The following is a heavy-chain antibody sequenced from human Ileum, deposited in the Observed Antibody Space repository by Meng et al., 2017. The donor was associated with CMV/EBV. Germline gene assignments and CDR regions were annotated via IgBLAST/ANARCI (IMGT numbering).Heavy chain of an antibody. CDR2: INHSGST. Sequence: VSGGSFSGYSWSWIRQPPGKGLEWIGEINHSGSTNYNPSLKSRVTISVDTSKNQFSLKLSSVTAADTAVYYCARIRGWLRLLYYFDYWGQGTLVTVSS. V-gene: IGHV4-34*01. CDR3: ARIRGWLRLLYYFDY. CDR1: GGSFSGYS. J-gene: IGHJ4*02. D-gene: IGHD5-12*01.